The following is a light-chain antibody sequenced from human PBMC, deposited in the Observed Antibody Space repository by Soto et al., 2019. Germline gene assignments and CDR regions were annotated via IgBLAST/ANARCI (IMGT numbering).Light chain of an antibody. CDR1: SSNIGSNY. V-gene: IGLV1-47*02. Sequence: QAVLTQPPSASGTPGQRVTISCSGSSSNIGSNYGYWYQQLPGTAPKLLIYSNNQRPSGVPDRFSGSKSGTSASLAISGLRSEDEADYYCAAWDDTLSVWVFGGGTKLTVL. J-gene: IGLJ3*02. CDR2: SNN. CDR3: AAWDDTLSVWV.